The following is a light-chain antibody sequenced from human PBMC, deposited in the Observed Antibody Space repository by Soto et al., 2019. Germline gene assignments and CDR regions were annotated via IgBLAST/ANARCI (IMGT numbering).Light chain of an antibody. CDR2: GAS. V-gene: IGKV3-15*01. CDR1: QSVSGN. J-gene: IGKJ5*01. CDR3: QQYNYRPPA. Sequence: EIVMTQSPATLSVSPGERAALSCRASQSVSGNLAWYQQTPGQAPRLLIYGASTRATGIPARLSGSGFGTEFTLTISSLKSEDFAVYYCQQYNYRPPAFGQGTRLEIK.